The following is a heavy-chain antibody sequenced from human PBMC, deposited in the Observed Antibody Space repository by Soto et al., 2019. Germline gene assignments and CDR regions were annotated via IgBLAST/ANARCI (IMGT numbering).Heavy chain of an antibody. CDR2: ISYDGSNK. J-gene: IGHJ6*02. CDR1: GFTFSSYA. V-gene: IGHV3-30*09. CDR3: ARMGLLHGMDV. D-gene: IGHD2-15*01. Sequence: QVQVVESGGGVVQPGRSLRLSCAASGFTFSSYAMHWVRQAPGKGLEWVALISYDGSNKYYADSVKGRFAISRDNSTNTLYLQMNSLRAEDTAVYYCARMGLLHGMDVWGQGTTVTVSS.